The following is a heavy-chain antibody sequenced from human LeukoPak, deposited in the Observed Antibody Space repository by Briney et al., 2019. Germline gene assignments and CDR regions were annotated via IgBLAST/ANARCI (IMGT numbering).Heavy chain of an antibody. V-gene: IGHV4-39*01. J-gene: IGHJ3*02. Sequence: SETLSLTCTVSGGSISSSSYYWGWIRQPPGKGLEWIGSIYYSGSTYYNPSLESRVTISVDTSKNQFSLKLSSVTAADTAVYYCARRLSGDAFDIWGQGTMVTVSS. D-gene: IGHD1-26*01. CDR1: GGSISSSSYY. CDR2: IYYSGST. CDR3: ARRLSGDAFDI.